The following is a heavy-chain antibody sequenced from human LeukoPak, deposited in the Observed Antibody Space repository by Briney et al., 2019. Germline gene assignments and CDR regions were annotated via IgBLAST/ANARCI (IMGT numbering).Heavy chain of an antibody. J-gene: IGHJ4*02. CDR1: GFTYSIYL. D-gene: IGHD6-13*01. CDR2: IKQDGTEK. CDR3: ERDSSSWFFDY. Sequence: GGSLRLSCAASGFTYSIYLMSWVRQAPGKGLEWVANIKQDGTEKYYVDSVKGRFTISRDNAKNSLYLQMNSLRAEDTAVYYCERDSSSWFFDYWGQGTLVTVSS. V-gene: IGHV3-7*01.